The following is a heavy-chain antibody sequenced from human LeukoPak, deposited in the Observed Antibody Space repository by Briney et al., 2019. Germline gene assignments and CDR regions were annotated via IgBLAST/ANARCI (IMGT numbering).Heavy chain of an antibody. Sequence: SETLSLTCSVYGGSFSDSYWIWIRQSPEMELQWIGEISHSGGTNYHPSLKSRLTMSVDTSKNQFSLKLTSVTAADSAVYYCARDAYSFGRGFDPWGQGTLVTVSS. CDR3: ARDAYSFGRGFDP. CDR1: GGSFSDSY. J-gene: IGHJ5*02. CDR2: ISHSGGT. V-gene: IGHV4-34*01. D-gene: IGHD3-3*01.